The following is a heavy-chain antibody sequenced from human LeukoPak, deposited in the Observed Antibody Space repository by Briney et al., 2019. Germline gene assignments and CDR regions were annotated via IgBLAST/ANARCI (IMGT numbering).Heavy chain of an antibody. CDR2: IIPIFGTA. Sequence: SVKVSCKAFGGTFSSYAISWVRQAPGQGLEWMGGIIPIFGTANYAQKFQGRVTITADESPSTGYMELSSLRSEDTAVYYWARGSHDSSGPPEGYWGQGTLVTVSS. J-gene: IGHJ4*02. CDR3: ARGSHDSSGPPEGY. V-gene: IGHV1-69*01. D-gene: IGHD3-22*01. CDR1: GGTFSSYA.